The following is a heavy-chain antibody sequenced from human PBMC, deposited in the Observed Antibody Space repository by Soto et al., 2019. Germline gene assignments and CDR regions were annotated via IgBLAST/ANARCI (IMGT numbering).Heavy chain of an antibody. J-gene: IGHJ6*03. CDR1: GGSFSSFY. CDR3: ARDAAPPRYCSGGSCLVPYYYYMDV. D-gene: IGHD2-15*01. V-gene: IGHV3-11*04. CDR2: ISSSGSTI. Sequence: LSLTCDVSGGSFSSFYWAWIRQPPGKGLEWVSYISSSGSTIYYADSVKGRFTISRDNSKNTLYLQMNSLRAEDTAVYYCARDAAPPRYCSGGSCLVPYYYYMDVWDKGTTVTVSS.